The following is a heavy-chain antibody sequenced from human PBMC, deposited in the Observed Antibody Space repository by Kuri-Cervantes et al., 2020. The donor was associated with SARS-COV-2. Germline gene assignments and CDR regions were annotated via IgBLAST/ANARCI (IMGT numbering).Heavy chain of an antibody. CDR3: ARVVTMVRGVIENGEDV. CDR1: GDSVSSNSAA. J-gene: IGHJ6*02. Sequence: SCAISGDSVSSNSAAWNWIRQSPSRGLEWLGRTYYRPKWYNDYAVSVKSRITINPDTSKNQFSLQLNSVTPEDTAVYYCARVVTMVRGVIENGEDVWGQGTTVTVSS. CDR2: TYYRPKWYN. D-gene: IGHD3-10*01. V-gene: IGHV6-1*01.